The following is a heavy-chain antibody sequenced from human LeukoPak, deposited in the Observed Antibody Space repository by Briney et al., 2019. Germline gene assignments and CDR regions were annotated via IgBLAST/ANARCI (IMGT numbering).Heavy chain of an antibody. CDR3: ARDPNYGLLDY. Sequence: KSGGSLRLSCAASGFTFSSYGMNRVRQAPGKGLEWVSSISSSSSYIYYADSVKGRFTISRGNAKNSLYLQMNSLRAEDTAVYYCARDPNYGLLDYWGQGTLVTVSS. D-gene: IGHD3-10*01. CDR2: ISSSSSYI. J-gene: IGHJ4*02. V-gene: IGHV3-21*01. CDR1: GFTFSSYG.